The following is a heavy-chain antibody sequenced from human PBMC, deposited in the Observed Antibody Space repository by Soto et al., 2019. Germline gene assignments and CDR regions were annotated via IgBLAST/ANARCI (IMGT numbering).Heavy chain of an antibody. CDR3: ARVQGFWSGYADYYYYMDV. J-gene: IGHJ6*03. CDR2: IYHSGST. Sequence: SETLSITFAVCSDSISSSNWGSWVRQPPGKGLEWIGEIYHSGSTNYNPSLKSRVTISVDKSKNQFSLKLSSVTAADTAVYYCARVQGFWSGYADYYYYMDVWGKGTTVTVSS. V-gene: IGHV4-4*02. D-gene: IGHD3-3*01. CDR1: SDSISSSNW.